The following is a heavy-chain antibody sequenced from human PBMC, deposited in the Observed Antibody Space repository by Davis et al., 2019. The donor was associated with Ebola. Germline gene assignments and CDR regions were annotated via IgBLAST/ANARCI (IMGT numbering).Heavy chain of an antibody. Sequence: HSQTLSLTCAISGDSVSSAGWNWIRQSPSRGLEWLGRTYFNSKYYSDYAVSVKSRITINPDTSKNQFSLQLNSVTPEDTALYYCARGSLRGGMDVWGEGTTVTVSS. D-gene: IGHD3-16*02. CDR1: GDSVSSAG. CDR2: TYFNSKYYS. J-gene: IGHJ6*04. CDR3: ARGSLRGGMDV. V-gene: IGHV6-1*01.